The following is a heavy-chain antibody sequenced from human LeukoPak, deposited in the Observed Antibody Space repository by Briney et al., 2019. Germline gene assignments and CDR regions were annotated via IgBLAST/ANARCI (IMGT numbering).Heavy chain of an antibody. Sequence: SQTLSLTCAISGDTVSSNTAAWNWIRQSPSRGLEWLGRTYYRSKWNADYAASVQNRITINPDTSTNQFSLQLKSATPEDTAVYYCSRQRSTSTYYFGLDVWGQGTTVTVSS. CDR1: GDTVSSNTAA. V-gene: IGHV6-1*01. J-gene: IGHJ6*02. CDR2: TYYRSKWNA. D-gene: IGHD6-6*01. CDR3: SRQRSTSTYYFGLDV.